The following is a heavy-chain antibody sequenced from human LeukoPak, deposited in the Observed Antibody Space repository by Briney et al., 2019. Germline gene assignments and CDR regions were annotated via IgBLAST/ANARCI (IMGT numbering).Heavy chain of an antibody. Sequence: PSETLSLTCTVSGGSVSSSDYYWGWIRQPPGKGLEWIGEIDHSGSTKYNPSLKSRVTISVDTSKNQFSLNLSSVTAADTAVYYCARVDAYSGIDYWGQGTLVTVSS. V-gene: IGHV4-39*07. D-gene: IGHD5-12*01. CDR1: GGSVSSSDYY. J-gene: IGHJ4*02. CDR3: ARVDAYSGIDY. CDR2: IDHSGST.